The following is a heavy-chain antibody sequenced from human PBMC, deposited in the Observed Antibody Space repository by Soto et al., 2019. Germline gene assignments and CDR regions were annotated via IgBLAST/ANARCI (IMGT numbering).Heavy chain of an antibody. CDR3: AREPRDYYDSSGYFDF. V-gene: IGHV4-31*03. J-gene: IGHJ4*02. Sequence: SETLSLTCTVSGGSISSGGYYWTWIRQHPGKGLEWIGYIYYSGSTYYNPSLKSRVTILVDTSKNQVSLNLSSVTAADTAVYYCAREPRDYYDSSGYFDFWGQGTLVTVYS. D-gene: IGHD3-22*01. CDR2: IYYSGST. CDR1: GGSISSGGYY.